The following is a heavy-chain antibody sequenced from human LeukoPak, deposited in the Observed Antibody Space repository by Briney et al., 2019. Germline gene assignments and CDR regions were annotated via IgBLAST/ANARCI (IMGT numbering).Heavy chain of an antibody. V-gene: IGHV3-7*03. CDR1: GFTFSDYW. D-gene: IGHD6-19*01. CDR2: IKQDGSEK. CDR3: AREGPGSGWYL. Sequence: GGSLRLSCAAPGFTFSDYWMTWVRQAPGRGLEWVANIKQDGSEKYYVDSVKGRFTISRDNAKNSLYMQMNSLRAEDKAVYYCAREGPGSGWYLWGQGTLVTVSS. J-gene: IGHJ5*02.